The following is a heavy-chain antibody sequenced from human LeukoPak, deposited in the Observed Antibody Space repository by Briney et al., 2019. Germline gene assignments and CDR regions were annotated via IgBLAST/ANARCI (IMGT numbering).Heavy chain of an antibody. CDR1: GGTFSSYA. CDR2: IIPIFGTA. D-gene: IGHD3-22*01. Sequence: ASVKVSRKASGGTFSSYAISWVRQAPGQGLEWMGGIIPIFGTANYAQKFQGRVTITTDESTSTAYMELSSLRSEDTAVYYCARVGSYDSSGYYDEGFDYWGQGTLVTVSS. V-gene: IGHV1-69*05. J-gene: IGHJ4*02. CDR3: ARVGSYDSSGYYDEGFDY.